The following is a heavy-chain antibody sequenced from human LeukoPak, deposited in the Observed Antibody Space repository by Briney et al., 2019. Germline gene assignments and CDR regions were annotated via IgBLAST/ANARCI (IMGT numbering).Heavy chain of an antibody. V-gene: IGHV3-74*03. CDR3: AEERGGEFDY. Sequence: GGSLRLSCAASGFTFSDYWMHWVRQAPGKGLVWVSRINSVGSSTTYADSVKGRFTISRDNAKNTLYLQMNSLRAEDTAVYYCAEERGGEFDYWGQGTLVTVSS. J-gene: IGHJ4*02. D-gene: IGHD2-21*01. CDR2: INSVGSST. CDR1: GFTFSDYW.